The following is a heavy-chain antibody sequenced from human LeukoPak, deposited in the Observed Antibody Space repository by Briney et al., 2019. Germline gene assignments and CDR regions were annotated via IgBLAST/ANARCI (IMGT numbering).Heavy chain of an antibody. CDR2: INHRGST. D-gene: IGHD2-2*01. J-gene: IGHJ3*02. CDR1: GTSFSDYY. Sequence: SETLSLTCAVYGTSFSDYYWSWIHQPPGKGLEWIGEINHRGSTNYNPSLKSRLTVSLDTSKNQFSLKLTSVTAADTAMYYCARPAVVPTAPGVYAFDIWGQGTMVTVSS. CDR3: ARPAVVPTAPGVYAFDI. V-gene: IGHV4-34*01.